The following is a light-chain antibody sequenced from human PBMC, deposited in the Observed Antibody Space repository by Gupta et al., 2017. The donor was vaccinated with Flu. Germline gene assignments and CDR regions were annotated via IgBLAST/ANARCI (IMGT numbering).Light chain of an antibody. V-gene: IGKV3-15*01. Sequence: GETVTLPCRASQSVSVNVAGYQQKPGQAPRVLIYGASTRATGVPARFSGSGSGTGFTLTIDSLQSEDFAVYDCQQYDAWPHSFGQGAKVEIK. J-gene: IGKJ2*01. CDR3: QQYDAWPHS. CDR1: QSVSVN. CDR2: GAS.